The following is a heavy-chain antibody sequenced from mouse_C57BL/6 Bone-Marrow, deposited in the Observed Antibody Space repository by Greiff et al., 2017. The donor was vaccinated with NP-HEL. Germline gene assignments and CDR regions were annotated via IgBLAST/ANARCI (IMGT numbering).Heavy chain of an antibody. CDR1: GFTFSSYA. D-gene: IGHD1-1*01. CDR2: ISDGGSYT. CDR3: ARVITTVVALYYFDY. V-gene: IGHV5-4*03. J-gene: IGHJ2*01. Sequence: EVMLVESGGGLVKPGGSLKLSCAASGFTFSSYAMSWVRQTPEKRLEWVATISDGGSYTYSPDNVQGRFTISRDNAKNNLYLQMSHLKSEDTAMYYCARVITTVVALYYFDYWGQGTTLTVSS.